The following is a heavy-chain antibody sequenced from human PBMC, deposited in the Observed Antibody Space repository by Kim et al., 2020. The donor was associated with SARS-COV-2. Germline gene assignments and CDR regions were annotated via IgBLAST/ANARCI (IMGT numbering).Heavy chain of an antibody. D-gene: IGHD3-10*01. J-gene: IGHJ6*02. CDR3: ARESYGSGSYNYGMDV. CDR1: GYTFTSYD. CDR2: INHSGGST. V-gene: IGHV1-46*01. Sequence: ASVKVSCKASGYTFTSYDMHWVRQAPGQGLEWMGIINHSGGSTSYAQKVQGRVTMTRDTSTSTVYMALSSLRSEDTAVYYCARESYGSGSYNYGMDVWGQGTTVTVSS.